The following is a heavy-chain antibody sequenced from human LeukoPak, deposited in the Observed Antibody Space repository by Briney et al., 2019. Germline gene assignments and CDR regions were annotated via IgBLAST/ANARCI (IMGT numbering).Heavy chain of an antibody. Sequence: ASVKVSCKASGYTFTSYYIHWVRQAPGQGLEWMGIINPSGGSTSYAQKFQGRVTMTRDTPTSTVYMELTSLRSEDTAVYYCARVVCCSGGSCYRFDYWGQGTLVTVSS. D-gene: IGHD2-15*01. CDR2: INPSGGST. J-gene: IGHJ4*02. CDR3: ARVVCCSGGSCYRFDY. V-gene: IGHV1-46*01. CDR1: GYTFTSYY.